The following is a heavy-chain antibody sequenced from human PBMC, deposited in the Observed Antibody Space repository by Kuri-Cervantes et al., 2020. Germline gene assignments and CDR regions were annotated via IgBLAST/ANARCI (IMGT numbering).Heavy chain of an antibody. CDR1: GGSISSYY. V-gene: IGHV4-59*08. CDR2: IYHSGST. J-gene: IGHJ4*02. CDR3: ASWEFSGDY. D-gene: IGHD3-10*01. Sequence: SETLSLTCTVSGGSISSYYWRWIRQPPGKGLEWIGSIYHSGSTYYNPSLKSRVTISVDTSKNQFSLKLSSVTAADTAVYYCASWEFSGDYWGQGTLVTVSS.